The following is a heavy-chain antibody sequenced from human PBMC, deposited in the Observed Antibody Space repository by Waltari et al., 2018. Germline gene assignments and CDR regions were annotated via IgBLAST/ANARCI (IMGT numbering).Heavy chain of an antibody. CDR3: ARDGSGSYWYYMDV. J-gene: IGHJ6*03. CDR1: GYNFNGHY. V-gene: IGHV1-2*02. Sequence: QVQLVQSGAEVKNPWASVKVSCQASGYNFNGHYIHWVRQAPGQGLEWLGWINSNNGGTKYAQKFQGRVTMTRAASITTVYMELSSLRSDDTAVYYCARDGSGSYWYYMDVWGKGTTVTISS. D-gene: IGHD3-10*01. CDR2: INSNNGGT.